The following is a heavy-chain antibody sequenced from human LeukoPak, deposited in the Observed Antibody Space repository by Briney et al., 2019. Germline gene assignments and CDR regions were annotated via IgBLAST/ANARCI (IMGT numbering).Heavy chain of an antibody. D-gene: IGHD6-13*01. Sequence: GGSLRLSCVASGLSVRGSYMSWVRQAPGEGLEWVSVIYSGDRTYYADSVKGRFTISRDTSKNTLYLQMNNLRADDTAMYYCARDLTGTTWSENDYWGQGTLVTISS. CDR1: GLSVRGSY. CDR2: IYSGDRT. CDR3: ARDLTGTTWSENDY. J-gene: IGHJ4*02. V-gene: IGHV3-53*01.